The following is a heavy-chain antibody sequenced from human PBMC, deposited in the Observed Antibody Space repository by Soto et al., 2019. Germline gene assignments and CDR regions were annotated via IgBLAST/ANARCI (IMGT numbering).Heavy chain of an antibody. J-gene: IGHJ1*01. CDR3: AKTYYYDSSGYSWPSEYFQH. CDR2: ISGSGGST. Sequence: GGSLRLSCAASGFTFSSYAMSWVRQAPGKGLEWVSAISGSGGSTYYADSVKGRFTISRDNSKNTLYLQMNSLRAEDTAVYYCAKTYYYDSSGYSWPSEYFQHWGQGTLVTVSS. D-gene: IGHD3-22*01. V-gene: IGHV3-23*01. CDR1: GFTFSSYA.